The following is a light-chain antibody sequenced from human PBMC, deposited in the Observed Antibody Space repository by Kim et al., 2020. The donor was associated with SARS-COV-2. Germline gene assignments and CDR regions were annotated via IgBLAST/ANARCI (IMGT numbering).Light chain of an antibody. V-gene: IGLV3-21*03. CDR1: SIGRRN. CDR3: QVWDSGSEHVV. Sequence: SYELTQPSSVSVAPGKTATIICGGDSIGRRNVHWYQQKPGQAPVVVVYDNIDRPSGIPERFSGSNSGNTATLTISRVDAGDEADYFCQVWDSGSEHVVFGGGTQLTVL. CDR2: DNI. J-gene: IGLJ2*01.